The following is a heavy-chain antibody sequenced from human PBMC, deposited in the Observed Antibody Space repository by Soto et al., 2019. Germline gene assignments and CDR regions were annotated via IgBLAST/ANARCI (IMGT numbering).Heavy chain of an antibody. D-gene: IGHD6-19*01. CDR3: TREASGSGWWSQGSFES. V-gene: IGHV3-66*01. J-gene: IGHJ5*01. CDR2: IYSSGST. CDR1: GFTVSSSY. Sequence: EVQLVESGGGLVQPGGSLRLSCAASGFTVSSSYISWVRQAPGKRLEWVSTIYSSGSTYYAGSVRGRFTISRDDSKNTLYLQMNSLSVDDTAVYYCTREASGSGWWSQGSFESWGQGTLVTVSS.